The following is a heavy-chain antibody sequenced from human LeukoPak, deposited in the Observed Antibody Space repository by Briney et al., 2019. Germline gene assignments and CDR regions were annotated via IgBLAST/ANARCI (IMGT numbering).Heavy chain of an antibody. CDR2: IRYDGSNK. CDR3: AKEYSGCFEY. CDR1: GFTFSAYG. V-gene: IGHV3-30*02. D-gene: IGHD1-26*01. Sequence: GGSLRLSCAVSGFTFSAYGMHWVRQAPGKGLEWVAFIRYDGSNKYYADSVNGRFTISRDNSKNTVYLQMNSLRPEDTAMYHCAKEYSGCFEYWGQGTLVIVSS. J-gene: IGHJ4*02.